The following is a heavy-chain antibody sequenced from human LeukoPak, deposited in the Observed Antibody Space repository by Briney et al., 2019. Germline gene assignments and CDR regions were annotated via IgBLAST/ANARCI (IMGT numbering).Heavy chain of an antibody. CDR1: GGSISSYY. J-gene: IGHJ6*03. CDR3: GCGPNYYYYMDV. V-gene: IGHV4-59*01. Sequence: KASETLSLTCTVSGGSISSYYWSWIRQPPGKGLEWIGYIYYSGSTNYNPSLKSRVTISVDTSKNQFSLKLSSVTAADTAVYYCGCGPNYYYYMDVWGKGTTVTVSS. D-gene: IGHD1-26*01. CDR2: IYYSGST.